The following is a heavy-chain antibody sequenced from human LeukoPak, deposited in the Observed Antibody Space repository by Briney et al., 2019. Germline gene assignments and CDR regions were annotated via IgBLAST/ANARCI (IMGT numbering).Heavy chain of an antibody. CDR2: IIPIFGTA. V-gene: IGHV1-69*05. J-gene: IGHJ5*02. CDR3: ARGEGATLNWFDP. Sequence: GASAKVSYKASGGTFSSYAISWVRQAPGQGLEWMGGIIPIFGTANYAQKFQGRVTITTDESTSTAYMELSSLRSEDTAVYYCARGEGATLNWFDPWGQGTLVTVSS. CDR1: GGTFSSYA. D-gene: IGHD1-26*01.